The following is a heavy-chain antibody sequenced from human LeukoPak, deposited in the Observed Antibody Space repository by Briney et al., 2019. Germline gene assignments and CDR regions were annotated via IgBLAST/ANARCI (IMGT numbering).Heavy chain of an antibody. V-gene: IGHV4-59*01. Sequence: SETLSLTCTVSGYSISSYYWSWIRQPPGKGLEWIGYIYYSGSTNYNPSLKSRVTISVDTSKNQFSLKLSSVTAADTAVYYCAREQWLVSGFFDYWGQGTLVTVSS. J-gene: IGHJ4*02. D-gene: IGHD6-19*01. CDR1: GYSISSYY. CDR2: IYYSGST. CDR3: AREQWLVSGFFDY.